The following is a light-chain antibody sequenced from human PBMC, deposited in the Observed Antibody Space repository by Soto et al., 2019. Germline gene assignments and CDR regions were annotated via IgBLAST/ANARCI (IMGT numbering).Light chain of an antibody. CDR3: SSYTTSSTRV. CDR2: EVT. Sequence: ALTQPSSVSGSPGQSIAISCTGSSSDVGIYNYVSWYQQHPGKVPKLIIYEVTNRPSGVSNRFSGSKSGNTASLTISGLQAEDEADYYCSSYTTSSTRVFGTGTKVTVL. CDR1: SSDVGIYNY. V-gene: IGLV2-14*01. J-gene: IGLJ1*01.